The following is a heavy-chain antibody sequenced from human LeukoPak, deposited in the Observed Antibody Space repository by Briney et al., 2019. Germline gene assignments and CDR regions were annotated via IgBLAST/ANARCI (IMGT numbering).Heavy chain of an antibody. D-gene: IGHD3-22*01. CDR1: GYTFTSYY. V-gene: IGHV1-46*01. CDR2: INPSGGST. CDR3: ARDGPYYYDSSGYDLGAFDI. J-gene: IGHJ3*02. Sequence: EASVKVSCKASGYTFTSYYMHWVRQAPGQGLEWMGIINPSGGSTSYAQKFQGRVTMTRDMSTSTVYMELSSLRSEDTAVYYCARDGPYYYDSSGYDLGAFDIWGQGTMVTVSS.